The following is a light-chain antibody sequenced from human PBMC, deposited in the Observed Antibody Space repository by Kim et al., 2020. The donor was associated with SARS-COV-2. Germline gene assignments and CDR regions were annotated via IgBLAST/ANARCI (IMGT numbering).Light chain of an antibody. CDR3: QQYNSYPYT. J-gene: IGKJ2*01. Sequence: ASVGDRVTITCRASQSISSWLAWYQQKPGKAPKLLIYKASSLETGVPSRFSGSGSGTEFTLTISSLQPDDFATYSCQQYNSYPYTFGQGTKLEI. CDR2: KAS. CDR1: QSISSW. V-gene: IGKV1-5*03.